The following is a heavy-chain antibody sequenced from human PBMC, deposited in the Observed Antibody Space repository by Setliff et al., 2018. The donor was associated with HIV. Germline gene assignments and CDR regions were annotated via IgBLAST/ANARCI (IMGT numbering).Heavy chain of an antibody. CDR3: VRQGHWYIPWYFDY. D-gene: IGHD1-20*01. CDR1: GGSISFYY. Sequence: PSETLSLTCSISGGSISFYYWNWLRQTPGKGLEWIAYTFDNGNTHYNPSLESRVTLSLDTSKNHISLHLSSVTAADTAVYSCVRQGHWYIPWYFDYWGQGALVTVSS. V-gene: IGHV4-59*08. CDR2: TFDNGNT. J-gene: IGHJ4*02.